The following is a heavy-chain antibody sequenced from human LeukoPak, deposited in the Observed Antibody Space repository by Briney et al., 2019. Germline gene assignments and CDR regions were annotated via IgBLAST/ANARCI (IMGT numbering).Heavy chain of an antibody. J-gene: IGHJ5*02. Sequence: SETLSLTCTVSGGSISSGDYYWSWIRQPPGKGLEWIGYIYYSGSTYYNPSLKSRVTISVDTSKNQFSLKLSSVTAADTAVYSCARERGTWIQLEAEYNWFDPWGQGTLVTVSS. V-gene: IGHV4-30-4*01. D-gene: IGHD5-18*01. CDR3: ARERGTWIQLEAEYNWFDP. CDR2: IYYSGST. CDR1: GGSISSGDYY.